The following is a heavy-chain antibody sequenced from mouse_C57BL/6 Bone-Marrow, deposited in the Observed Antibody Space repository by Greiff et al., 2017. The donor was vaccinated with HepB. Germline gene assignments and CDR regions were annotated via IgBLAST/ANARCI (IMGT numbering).Heavy chain of an antibody. CDR2: ITTYSDAT. CDR1: GFAFMANA. CDR3: ASAGYGGDYYYMDY. D-gene: IGHD2-2*01. J-gene: IGHJ4*01. Sequence: LEQSGAGLVRPGASLKLSCKASGFAFMANAMRWVQQRPGHGLEWIGSITTYSDATEYSENFKGKATFTRNTSSSTAYMQLSSLTSEDSAVYYCASAGYGGDYYYMDYWGQGTTVTVSS. V-gene: IGHV1-49*01.